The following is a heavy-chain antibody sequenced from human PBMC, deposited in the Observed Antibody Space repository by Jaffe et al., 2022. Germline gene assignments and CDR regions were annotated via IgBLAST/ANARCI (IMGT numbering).Heavy chain of an antibody. J-gene: IGHJ3*02. V-gene: IGHV3-11*01. CDR3: ASVYYDFWSGYLGSGDAFDI. Sequence: QVQLVESGGGLVKPGGSLRLSCAASGFTFSDYYMSWIRQAPGKGLEWVSYISSSGSTIYYADSVKGRFTISRDNAKNSLYLQMNSLRAEDTAVYYCASVYYDFWSGYLGSGDAFDIWGQGTMVTVSS. D-gene: IGHD3-3*01. CDR1: GFTFSDYY. CDR2: ISSSGSTI.